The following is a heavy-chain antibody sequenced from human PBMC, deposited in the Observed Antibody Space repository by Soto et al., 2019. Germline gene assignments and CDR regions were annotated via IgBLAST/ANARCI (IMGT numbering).Heavy chain of an antibody. CDR1: GFTFSSYG. V-gene: IGHV3-33*01. Sequence: QVQLVESGGGVVQPGRSLRLSCAASGFTFSSYGMHWVRQAPGKGLEWVAVIWYDGSNKYYADSVKGRFTISRDNSKNTLYLQMNSLRAEDTAVYYCARAWELVGYYYGMDVWGQGTTVTVSS. J-gene: IGHJ6*02. D-gene: IGHD1-26*01. CDR3: ARAWELVGYYYGMDV. CDR2: IWYDGSNK.